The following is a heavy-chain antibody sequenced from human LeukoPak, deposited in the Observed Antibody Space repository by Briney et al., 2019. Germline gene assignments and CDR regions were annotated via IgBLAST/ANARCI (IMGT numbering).Heavy chain of an antibody. Sequence: GGSLRLSCAASGFTFSNYHMNWVRQAPGKGLEWISYISSSSSAIYYADSVMGRFTISRDNAKNTLSLQMNSLRAEDTAVYYCAKSDCASDGCKLLNYWGQGTLVTVSS. D-gene: IGHD3-10*01. CDR2: ISSSSSAI. V-gene: IGHV3-48*01. CDR1: GFTFSNYH. CDR3: AKSDCASDGCKLLNY. J-gene: IGHJ4*02.